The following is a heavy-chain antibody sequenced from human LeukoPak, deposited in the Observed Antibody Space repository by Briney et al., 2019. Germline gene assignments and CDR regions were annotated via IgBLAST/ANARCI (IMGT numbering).Heavy chain of an antibody. Sequence: PSEALSLTCTVSGGSISSGDYYWSWIRQPPGKGLEWIGYIYYSGSTYYHPSLKSRVTISVDTSKNQFSLKLSSVTPADTAVYYCARVRTYYDFWSGYSYYWFDPWGQGTLVTVSS. CDR2: IYYSGST. V-gene: IGHV4-30-4*01. J-gene: IGHJ5*02. D-gene: IGHD3-3*01. CDR1: GGSISSGDYY. CDR3: ARVRTYYDFWSGYSYYWFDP.